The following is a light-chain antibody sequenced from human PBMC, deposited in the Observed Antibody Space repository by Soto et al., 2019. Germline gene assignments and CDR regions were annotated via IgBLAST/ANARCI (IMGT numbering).Light chain of an antibody. CDR1: PSVSIW. Sequence: DIQMTQSPSTLSASVGDRVTFTCRASPSVSIWLAWYQQKPGKAPKLLISGASTLESGVPSRFSGSGSGTEFTLTISSLQPDDFATYYCQQYKNYLTFGQGTEVDIK. CDR3: QQYKNYLT. CDR2: GAS. V-gene: IGKV1-5*01. J-gene: IGKJ1*01.